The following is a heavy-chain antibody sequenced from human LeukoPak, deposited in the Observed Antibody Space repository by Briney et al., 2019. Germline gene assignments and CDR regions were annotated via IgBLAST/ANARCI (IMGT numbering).Heavy chain of an antibody. Sequence: SETLSLTCTFSGGSISSYYWSWIRQPAGKGLEWIGRIYTSGSTNYNPSLKSRVTMSVDTSKNQFSLKLSSVTAADTAVYYCARDLEVRYFGWLLLRRGNWFDPWGQGTLVTVSS. J-gene: IGHJ5*02. V-gene: IGHV4-4*07. CDR2: IYTSGST. D-gene: IGHD3-9*01. CDR1: GGSISSYY. CDR3: ARDLEVRYFGWLLLRRGNWFDP.